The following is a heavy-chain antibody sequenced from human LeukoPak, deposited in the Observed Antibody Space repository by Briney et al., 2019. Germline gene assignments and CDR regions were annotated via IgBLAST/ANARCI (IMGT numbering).Heavy chain of an antibody. J-gene: IGHJ4*02. D-gene: IGHD3-10*01. CDR3: ARGSGSYNY. Sequence: GGSLRLSCAASGFTFSNHPMHWVRQAPGKGLESVSAISGNGDNTYYATSVKGRFTISRDNSKNTLYLQMSSLRSEDTAVYYCARGSGSYNYWGQGTLVTVSS. CDR2: ISGNGDNT. V-gene: IGHV3-64*01. CDR1: GFTFSNHP.